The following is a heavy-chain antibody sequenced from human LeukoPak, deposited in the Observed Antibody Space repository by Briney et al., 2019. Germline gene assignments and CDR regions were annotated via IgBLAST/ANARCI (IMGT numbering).Heavy chain of an antibody. J-gene: IGHJ4*02. CDR2: IYYKGNT. Sequence: SETLSLTCGVSGGSIYSHYWGWIRQPPGKGLEWIGDIYYKGNTNYNPSLKSRDTISLDTSKNHLSLTLTSVVAADTAIYYCMRRDTGWNYSDYWGQGILVTVSS. D-gene: IGHD6-19*01. V-gene: IGHV4-59*08. CDR1: GGSIYSHY. CDR3: MRRDTGWNYSDY.